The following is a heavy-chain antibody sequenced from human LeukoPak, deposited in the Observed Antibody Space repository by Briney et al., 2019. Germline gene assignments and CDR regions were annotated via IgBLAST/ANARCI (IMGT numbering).Heavy chain of an antibody. CDR3: ARGPYYYDSSASYGDFQH. J-gene: IGHJ1*01. V-gene: IGHV3-11*01. D-gene: IGHD3-22*01. CDR2: ITSSGATT. Sequence: GGSLRLSCAASGFAFSDYYMSWIRQVPGKGLEWVSYITSSGATTYYADSVKGRFTISRDNAKNSLYLQMNSLRADDTAVYYCARGPYYYDSSASYGDFQHWGQGTLVTVSS. CDR1: GFAFSDYY.